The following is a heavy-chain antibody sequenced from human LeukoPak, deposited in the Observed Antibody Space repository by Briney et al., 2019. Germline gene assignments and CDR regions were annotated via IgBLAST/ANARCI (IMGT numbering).Heavy chain of an antibody. CDR1: GGSISSSSYY. V-gene: IGHV4-39*07. CDR3: ARSVAAAGDSFDY. CDR2: IYYSGST. Sequence: PSETLSLTCTVSGGSISSSSYYWGWIRQPPGKGLEWIGSIYYSGSTYYNPSLKSRFTISVDTSKNQFSLKLSSVTAADTAVYYCARSVAAAGDSFDYWGQGTLVTVSS. J-gene: IGHJ4*02. D-gene: IGHD6-13*01.